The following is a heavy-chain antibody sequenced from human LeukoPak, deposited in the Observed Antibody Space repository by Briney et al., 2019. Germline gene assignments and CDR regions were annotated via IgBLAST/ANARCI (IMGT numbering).Heavy chain of an antibody. V-gene: IGHV4-34*01. Sequence: SETLSLTCGVYGGSFSGYYWSWIRQPPDKGLEWIGEINHSGSTNQNSSLKSRVTISVDTSKNLFSLKVTSVTAADTAVYYCARHDDVPVIRHGFDHWGQGTLVTVSS. D-gene: IGHD2-21*01. CDR3: ARHDDVPVIRHGFDH. CDR1: GGSFSGYY. CDR2: INHSGST. J-gene: IGHJ4*02.